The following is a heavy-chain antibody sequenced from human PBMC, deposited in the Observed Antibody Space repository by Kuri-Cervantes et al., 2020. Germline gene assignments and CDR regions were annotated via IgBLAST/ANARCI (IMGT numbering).Heavy chain of an antibody. CDR1: GGSFSGFY. V-gene: IGHV4-34*01. Sequence: ESLKISCAISGGSFSGFYWSWIRQPPGKGLEWIGEINHSGNTNYNPSLKSRVTISVDTSEKQFSLKVTSVTAADTAVYYCARRWGNYYYYMDIWGKGTTVTVSS. J-gene: IGHJ6*03. D-gene: IGHD2-8*02. CDR3: ARRWGNYYYYMDI. CDR2: INHSGNT.